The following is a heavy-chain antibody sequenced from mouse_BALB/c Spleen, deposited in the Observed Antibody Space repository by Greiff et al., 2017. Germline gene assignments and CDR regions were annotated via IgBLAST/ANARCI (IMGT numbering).Heavy chain of an antibody. CDR2: ISDGGSYT. CDR1: GFTFSDYY. Sequence: EVHLVESGGGLVKPGGSLKLSCAASGFTFSDYYMYWVRQTPEKRLEWVATISDGGSYTYYPDSVKGRFTISRDNAKNNLYLQMSSLKSEDTAMYYCARDRGYGSSYWYFDVWGAGTTVTVSS. J-gene: IGHJ1*01. V-gene: IGHV5-4*02. D-gene: IGHD1-1*01. CDR3: ARDRGYGSSYWYFDV.